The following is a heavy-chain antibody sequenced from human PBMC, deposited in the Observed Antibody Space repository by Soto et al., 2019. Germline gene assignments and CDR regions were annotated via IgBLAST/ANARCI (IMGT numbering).Heavy chain of an antibody. CDR2: IIPILGIA. Sequence: QVQLVQSGAEVKKPGSSVKVSCKASGGTFSSYTISWVRQAPGQGLEWMGRIIPILGIANYAQKFQGRVTITADKSTSTAYLELRSLRSEDTAVYYSASPNPQRGSGLLFDYWGQGTLVTLSS. V-gene: IGHV1-69*02. CDR3: ASPNPQRGSGLLFDY. J-gene: IGHJ4*02. CDR1: GGTFSSYT. D-gene: IGHD3-10*01.